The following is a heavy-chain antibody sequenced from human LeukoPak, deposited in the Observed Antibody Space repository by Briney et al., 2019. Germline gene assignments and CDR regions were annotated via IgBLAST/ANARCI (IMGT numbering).Heavy chain of an antibody. CDR1: GFTFSSYG. V-gene: IGHV3-30*18. Sequence: QSGGSLRLSCAASGFTFSSYGMHWVRQAPGKGLEWVAVISYDGSNKYYADSVKGRFTISRDNSKNTLYLQMNSLRAEDTAVYYCAKGGIAVAGIRIEAKLFDYWGRGTLVTVSS. J-gene: IGHJ4*02. CDR3: AKGGIAVAGIRIEAKLFDY. D-gene: IGHD6-19*01. CDR2: ISYDGSNK.